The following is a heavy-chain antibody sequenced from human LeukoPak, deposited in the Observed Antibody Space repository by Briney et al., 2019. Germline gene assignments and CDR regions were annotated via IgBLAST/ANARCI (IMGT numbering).Heavy chain of an antibody. CDR1: GFTVSSNY. V-gene: IGHV3-30-3*01. CDR2: IAYDGGDR. CDR3: ARSRSQVGAAGFDY. Sequence: QTGGSLRLSCAASGFTVSSNYMSWVRQPPGKGLEWVAVIAYDGGDRYYADSVKGRFTISRDNSKNALYLQMNSLRNEDTAVYYCARSRSQVGAAGFDYWGQGSLVTVSS. D-gene: IGHD6-13*01. J-gene: IGHJ4*02.